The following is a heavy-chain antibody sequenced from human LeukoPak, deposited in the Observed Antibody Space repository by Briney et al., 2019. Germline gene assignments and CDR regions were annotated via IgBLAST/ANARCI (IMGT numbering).Heavy chain of an antibody. D-gene: IGHD3-16*01. V-gene: IGHV1-69*04. CDR1: GGTFSSYA. CDR3: ARDWVMITFGGVNPWFDP. CDR2: IIPILGIA. J-gene: IGHJ5*02. Sequence: SVKVSCKASGGTFSSYAISWVRQAPGQGLEWMGRIIPILGIANYAQKFQGRITITADKSTSTAYMELSSLRSEDTAVYYCARDWVMITFGGVNPWFDPWGQGTLVTVSS.